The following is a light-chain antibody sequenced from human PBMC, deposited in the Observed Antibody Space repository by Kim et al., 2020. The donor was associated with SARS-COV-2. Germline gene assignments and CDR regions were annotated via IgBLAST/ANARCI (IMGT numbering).Light chain of an antibody. Sequence: GLRVTVSWSGSSPTIGIYTVNWYQQLPGTAPKLLIYGNNQRPSGVPDRFSGSKSGTSASLATSGLQSEDEADYYCAAWDDSLNGYVFGTGTKVTVL. CDR1: SPTIGIYT. CDR2: GNN. V-gene: IGLV1-44*01. CDR3: AAWDDSLNGYV. J-gene: IGLJ1*01.